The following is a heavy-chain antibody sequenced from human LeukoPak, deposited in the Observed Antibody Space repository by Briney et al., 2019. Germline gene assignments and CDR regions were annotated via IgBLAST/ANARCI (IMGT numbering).Heavy chain of an antibody. D-gene: IGHD3-3*01. CDR3: ATPIFGVAPDV. CDR2: IYHSGST. CDR1: GYSISSGYY. V-gene: IGHV4-38-2*01. J-gene: IGHJ6*04. Sequence: SETLSLTCAVSGYSISSGYYWGWIRQPPGKGLEWIGSIYHSGSTYYNPSLKSRVTISVDTSKNQFSLKLSSVTAADTAVYYRATPIFGVAPDVWGKGTTVTVSS.